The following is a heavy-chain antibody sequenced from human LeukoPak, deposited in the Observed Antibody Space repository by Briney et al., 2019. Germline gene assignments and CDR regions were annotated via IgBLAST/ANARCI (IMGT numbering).Heavy chain of an antibody. CDR2: MNPNNGNT. Sequence: ASVKVSCKASGFRFTSYDINWVRQASGQGLEWMGWMNPNNGNTGYAQKFQGRVTMTEDTSTDTAYMELSSLRSENTAVYYCATAIFSSSSNWFDPWGQGTLVTVSS. CDR1: GFRFTSYD. CDR3: ATAIFSSSSNWFDP. V-gene: IGHV1-8*01. D-gene: IGHD6-6*01. J-gene: IGHJ5*02.